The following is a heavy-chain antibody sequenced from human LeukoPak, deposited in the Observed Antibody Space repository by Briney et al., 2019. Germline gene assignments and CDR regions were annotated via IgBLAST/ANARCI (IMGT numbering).Heavy chain of an antibody. V-gene: IGHV1-18*01. CDR2: ISAYSGNK. D-gene: IGHD5-24*01. CDR1: AYTFTIYG. Sequence: RASVTVSSMGAAYTFTIYGFSWVRQAPGQGLEGIGWISAYSGNKKYIKRFQDRLTITTDASNSTSYMEMRSLGSDDTAVYYCARDVGSGDGHNLGSGGHGPLVIVSA. CDR3: ARDVGSGDGHNLGS. J-gene: IGHJ5*01.